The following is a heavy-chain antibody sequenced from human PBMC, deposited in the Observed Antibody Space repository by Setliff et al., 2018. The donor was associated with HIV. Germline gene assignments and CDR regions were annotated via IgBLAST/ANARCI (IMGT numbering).Heavy chain of an antibody. J-gene: IGHJ3*02. CDR1: GDTFTSYD. V-gene: IGHV1-8*03. D-gene: IGHD1-26*01. Sequence: ASVKVSCKASGDTFTSYDINWVRQAAGQWLEWMGWMNPNSGNTGCAQKFQGRVTITMNTSISTAYMDLSSLRSEDTAVYYCARRKTHSGSFHDAFDIWGQGTMVTVSS. CDR3: ARRKTHSGSFHDAFDI. CDR2: MNPNSGNT.